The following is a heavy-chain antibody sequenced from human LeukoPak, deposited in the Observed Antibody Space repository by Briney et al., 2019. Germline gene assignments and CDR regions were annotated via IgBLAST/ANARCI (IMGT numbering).Heavy chain of an antibody. V-gene: IGHV3-23*01. D-gene: IGHD2/OR15-2a*01. CDR3: AKLHPPLSIYGPFDY. Sequence: GGSLRLSCAASGFTFSSYAMSWVRQAPGKGLEWVSAISGSGGSTYYADSVKGRSTISRDNSKNTLYLQMNSLRAEDTAVYYCAKLHPPLSIYGPFDYWGQGTLVTVSS. CDR1: GFTFSSYA. J-gene: IGHJ4*02. CDR2: ISGSGGST.